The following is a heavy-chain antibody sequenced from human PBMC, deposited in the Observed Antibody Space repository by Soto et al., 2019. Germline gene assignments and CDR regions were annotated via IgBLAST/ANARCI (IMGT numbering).Heavy chain of an antibody. CDR1: GGTISSYY. D-gene: IGHD3-3*01. CDR3: GRLEGDYVFWGVYYRPLYPDY. J-gene: IGHJ4*02. Sequence: SETLSLTCTVSGGTISSYYWSWIRKPPGKGLEWIGYIYYSGSTNYNPSLKSRVTISVDTSKNQFSLKLSSVTTADTAVYYCGRLEGDYVFWGVYYRPLYPDYGGQGTLVPVSS. CDR2: IYYSGST. V-gene: IGHV4-59*08.